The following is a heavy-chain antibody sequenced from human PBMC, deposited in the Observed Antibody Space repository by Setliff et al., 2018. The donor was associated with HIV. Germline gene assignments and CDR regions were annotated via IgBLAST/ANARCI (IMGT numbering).Heavy chain of an antibody. CDR1: GPSINNHY. Sequence: SLTCTVSGPSINNHYWSWIRQSPGKGFEWIGYIYSTGSTNYNPSLQSRVTISMVASRNQFSLKVTSVTAADTAVYYCAKGAGFYGDYTFDHWGQGRQVT. J-gene: IGHJ4*02. D-gene: IGHD4-17*01. CDR3: AKGAGFYGDYTFDH. CDR2: IYSTGST. V-gene: IGHV4-59*11.